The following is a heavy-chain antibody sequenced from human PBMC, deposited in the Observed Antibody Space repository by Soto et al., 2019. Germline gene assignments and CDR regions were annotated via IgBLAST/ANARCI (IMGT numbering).Heavy chain of an antibody. J-gene: IGHJ5*02. CDR2: INHSGST. CDR1: GGSFSGYY. Sequence: QVQLQQWGAGLLKPSETLSLTCAVYGGSFSGYYWTWIRQPPGRGLEWIGEINHSGSTNYNPSLKSRVTISVDTSKNQFSLKLSSVTAADTAVYYCARGCSSGRSRFDPWGQGTLVTVSS. V-gene: IGHV4-34*01. CDR3: ARGCSSGRSRFDP. D-gene: IGHD3-22*01.